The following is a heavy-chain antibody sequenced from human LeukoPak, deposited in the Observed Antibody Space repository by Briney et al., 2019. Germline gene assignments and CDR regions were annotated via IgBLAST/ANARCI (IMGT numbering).Heavy chain of an antibody. D-gene: IGHD2-2*01. Sequence: SETLSLTCTVSGGSISSSTYYWGWIRQPPGKGLEWTGSIHYSGSIYHNPSLKSRVTISVDMSKNQFSLKLSSVTAADTAVYYCARSYCSSSCYAVGAFDIWGQGTVVTVSS. V-gene: IGHV4-39*01. CDR2: IHYSGSI. CDR1: GGSISSSTYY. J-gene: IGHJ3*02. CDR3: ARSYCSSSCYAVGAFDI.